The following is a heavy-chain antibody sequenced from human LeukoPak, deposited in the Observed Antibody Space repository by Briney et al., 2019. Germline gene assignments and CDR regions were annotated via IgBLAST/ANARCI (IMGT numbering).Heavy chain of an antibody. J-gene: IGHJ4*02. D-gene: IGHD3-9*01. CDR3: VRKYYDILTGYYSEG. V-gene: IGHV4-39*01. Sequence: PSETLSLTCTVSGGSISSSSYYWGWIRQPPGKGLEWIGSIYYSGSTYYNPSLKSRVTISVDTSKNQFSLKLSSVTAADTAVYYCVRKYYDILTGYYSEGWGQGTLVTVSS. CDR1: GGSISSSSYY. CDR2: IYYSGST.